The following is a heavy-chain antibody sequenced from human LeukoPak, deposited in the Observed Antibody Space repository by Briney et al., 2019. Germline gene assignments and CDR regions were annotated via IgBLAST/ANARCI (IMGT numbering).Heavy chain of an antibody. D-gene: IGHD1-7*01. CDR3: ASSVNLVYYFDY. J-gene: IGHJ4*02. CDR2: IIPIFGTA. V-gene: IGHV1-69*05. Sequence: GASVKVSCKASGGTFSSYAISWVRQAPGQGLEWMGGIIPIFGTANYAQKFQGRVTITTDESTSTAYMELSSLRSEDTAVYHCASSVNLVYYFDYWGQGTLVTVSS. CDR1: GGTFSSYA.